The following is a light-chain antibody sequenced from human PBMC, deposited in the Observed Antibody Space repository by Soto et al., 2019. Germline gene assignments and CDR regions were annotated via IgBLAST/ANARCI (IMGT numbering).Light chain of an antibody. CDR1: QDISKY. CDR2: DAS. CDR3: QQYQTFVA. V-gene: IGKV1-33*01. Sequence: DIQMTQSPSSLSASVGDRVTITCQASQDISKYLNWYQQKPGKAPKLLIYDASNLEAGVPSGFSGSRSGTEFTFTISSLQPDDIATYYCQQYQTFVAFGQGTRLEIK. J-gene: IGKJ5*01.